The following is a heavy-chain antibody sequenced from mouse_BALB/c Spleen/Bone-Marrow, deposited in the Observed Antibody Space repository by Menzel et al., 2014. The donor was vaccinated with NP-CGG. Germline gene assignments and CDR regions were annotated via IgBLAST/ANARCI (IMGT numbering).Heavy chain of an antibody. CDR2: IDPSDSET. CDR3: ARPRYDYDDAMDY. D-gene: IGHD2-4*01. V-gene: IGHV1-74*01. J-gene: IGHJ4*01. Sequence: QVQLQHSGPQLVRPGASVKISCKASGYSFTSYWMHWVKQRPGQGLEWIGMIDPSDSETRLNQKFKDKATLTVDKSSSTAYMQLSSPTSEDSAVYYCARPRYDYDDAMDYWGQGTSVTVSS. CDR1: GYSFTSYW.